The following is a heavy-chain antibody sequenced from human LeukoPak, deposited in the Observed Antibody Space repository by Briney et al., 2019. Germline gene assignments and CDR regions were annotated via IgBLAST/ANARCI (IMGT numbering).Heavy chain of an antibody. Sequence: GGSLRLSCAASGYTFSNYGMHWVRQAPGKGLEWVSAMSSTSGHKYYADSVKGRFTISRDNAKNSLYLQMNSLRAEDTAVYYCARAGTLRWLQFTPPPDYWGQGTLVTVSS. CDR3: ARAGTLRWLQFTPPPDY. CDR1: GYTFSNYG. CDR2: MSSTSGHK. V-gene: IGHV3-21*01. D-gene: IGHD5-12*01. J-gene: IGHJ4*02.